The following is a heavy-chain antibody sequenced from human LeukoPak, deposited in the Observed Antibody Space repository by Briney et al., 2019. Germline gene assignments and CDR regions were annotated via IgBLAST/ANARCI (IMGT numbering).Heavy chain of an antibody. J-gene: IGHJ4*02. Sequence: PSETLSLTCTVSGGSITSYYWSWMRQSPGRGLEWIGSIYYSGSTNYSPSLKSRVTISIVTSKNQFSLKLTSVTAADTAVYYCARGFADSSCYLLSYFDYWGQGTLVTVSS. CDR3: ARGFADSSCYLLSYFDY. V-gene: IGHV4-59*01. CDR2: IYYSGST. D-gene: IGHD3-22*01. CDR1: GGSITSYY.